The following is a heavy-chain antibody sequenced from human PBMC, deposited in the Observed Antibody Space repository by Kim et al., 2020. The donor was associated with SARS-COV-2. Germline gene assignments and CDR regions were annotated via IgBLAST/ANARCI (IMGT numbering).Heavy chain of an antibody. J-gene: IGHJ4*02. D-gene: IGHD3-10*01. CDR2: ISYDGSNK. V-gene: IGHV3-30*18. CDR1: GFTFSSYG. CDR3: AKDAQRGYFDY. Sequence: GGSLRLSCAASGFTFSSYGMHWVRQAPGKGLEWVAVISYDGSNKYYADSVKGRFTISRDNSKDTLYLQMNSLRAEDTAVYYCAKDAQRGYFDYWGQGTL.